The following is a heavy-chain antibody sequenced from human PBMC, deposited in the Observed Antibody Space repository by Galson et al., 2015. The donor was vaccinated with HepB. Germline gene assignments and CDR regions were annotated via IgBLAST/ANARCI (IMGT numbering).Heavy chain of an antibody. Sequence: SLRLSCAASGFTFSKYAMNWVRQAPVTGLEWVSSISSSGDSTYYADSVKGRFTISRDNSKNMLYLQMNSLTAEDTAVYYCAQDSNWGIPLGLFASWGQGALVTVSS. CDR3: AQDSNWGIPLGLFAS. D-gene: IGHD7-27*01. CDR1: GFTFSKYA. J-gene: IGHJ4*02. CDR2: ISSSGDST. V-gene: IGHV3-23*01.